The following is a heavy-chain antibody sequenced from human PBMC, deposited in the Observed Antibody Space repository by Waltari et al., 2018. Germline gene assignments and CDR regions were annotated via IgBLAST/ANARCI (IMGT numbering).Heavy chain of an antibody. D-gene: IGHD3-10*01. V-gene: IGHV1-69*12. CDR2: IIPIFGTA. CDR3: ARAYYYGSGSYNPPTY. Sequence: QVQLVQSGAEVKKPGSSVKVSCKASGGTFSSYAISWVRQAPGQGLEWMGGIIPIFGTANYAQKFQGRVTITADESTSTAYMELSSLRSEDTAVYYCARAYYYGSGSYNPPTYWGQGTLVTVSS. J-gene: IGHJ4*02. CDR1: GGTFSSYA.